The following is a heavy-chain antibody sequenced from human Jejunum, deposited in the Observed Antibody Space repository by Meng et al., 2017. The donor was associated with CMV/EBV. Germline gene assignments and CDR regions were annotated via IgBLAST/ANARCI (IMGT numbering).Heavy chain of an antibody. D-gene: IGHD1-14*01. Sequence: VQRVQCGTWVKKPGASVKVSCKASGYIFNNYGVSWVRQAPGQGPEWMGWISAYNGNTNYAQNFQGRFTMTTDTSTSTAYMELRSLRSDDTAVYYCARDLPGGTKGTWLDLWGQGTLVTVSS. V-gene: IGHV1-18*01. J-gene: IGHJ5*02. CDR3: ARDLPGGTKGTWLDL. CDR2: ISAYNGNT. CDR1: GYIFNNYG.